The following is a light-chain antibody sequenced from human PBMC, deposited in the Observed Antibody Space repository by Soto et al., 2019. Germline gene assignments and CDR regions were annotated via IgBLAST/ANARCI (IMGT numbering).Light chain of an antibody. V-gene: IGKV1-5*01. CDR2: DAS. Sequence: DIQMTQSPSTLSASVGDRVTITCRASQSISNWLAWYQQKPKKPPKLLIYDASSLESGVPSRFSGGGSATEFTLTISSLQPDDFATYYCQQYNSPGTFGQGTKVEIK. CDR1: QSISNW. J-gene: IGKJ1*01. CDR3: QQYNSPGT.